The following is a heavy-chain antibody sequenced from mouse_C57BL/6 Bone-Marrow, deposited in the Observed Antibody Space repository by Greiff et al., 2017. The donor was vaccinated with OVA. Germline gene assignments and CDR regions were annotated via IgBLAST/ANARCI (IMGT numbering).Heavy chain of an antibody. CDR2: IDPETGGT. V-gene: IGHV1-15*01. D-gene: IGHD2-3*01. CDR3: TRGWLHWYFDV. Sequence: QVQLQQSGAELVRPGASVTLSCKASGYTFTDYEMHWVKQTPVHGLEWIGAIDPETGGTAYNQKFKGKAILTADKSSSTAYMELRSLTSEDSAVYYCTRGWLHWYFDVWGTGTPVTASP. CDR1: GYTFTDYE. J-gene: IGHJ1*03.